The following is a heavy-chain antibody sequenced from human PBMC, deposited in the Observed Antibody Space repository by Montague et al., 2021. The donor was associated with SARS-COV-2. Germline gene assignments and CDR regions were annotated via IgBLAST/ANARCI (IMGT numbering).Heavy chain of an antibody. D-gene: IGHD3-16*01. CDR1: GVSFSDDF. Sequence: SETLSLTCGVYGVSFSDDFWTWIRQSPEKGLEWIGEISLSGRTNYNPALNNRVTISLDTSRKQFSLSLNSVTAADTAIYYCARDFERGGNFDYWGQGILVTVSS. CDR2: ISLSGRT. J-gene: IGHJ4*02. CDR3: ARDFERGGNFDY. V-gene: IGHV4-34*01.